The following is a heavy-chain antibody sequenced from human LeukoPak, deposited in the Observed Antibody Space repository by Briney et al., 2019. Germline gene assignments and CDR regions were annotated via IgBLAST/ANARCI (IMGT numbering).Heavy chain of an antibody. CDR2: ISKDGSQE. Sequence: GGSLRLSCAASGFTFSNYGMHWVRQTPGKGLEWVALISKDGSQEYYADSVRGRITISRDNSNNTLYLDINGLRAVDTAVYYCTKSRFGGSDTWWFDPWGQGTLVTVSS. V-gene: IGHV3-30*18. CDR3: TKSRFGGSDTWWFDP. J-gene: IGHJ5*02. D-gene: IGHD3-10*01. CDR1: GFTFSNYG.